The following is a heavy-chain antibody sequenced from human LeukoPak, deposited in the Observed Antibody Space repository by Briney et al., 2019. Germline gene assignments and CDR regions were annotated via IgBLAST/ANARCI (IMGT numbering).Heavy chain of an antibody. CDR1: GGSFSGYY. CDR3: ARAYDSSGYYHYYYGMDV. V-gene: IGHV4-34*01. D-gene: IGHD3-22*01. J-gene: IGHJ6*02. CDR2: INHSGST. Sequence: SETLSLTCAVYGGSFSGYYWSWIRQPPGKGLEWIGEINHSGSTNYNPSLKSRVTISVDTSKNQFSLKLSSVTAADTAVYYCARAYDSSGYYHYYYGMDVWGQGTTVTVSS.